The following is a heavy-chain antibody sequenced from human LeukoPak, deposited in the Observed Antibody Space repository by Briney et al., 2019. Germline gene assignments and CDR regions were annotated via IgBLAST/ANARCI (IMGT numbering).Heavy chain of an antibody. CDR3: AREEVGWLNIDY. J-gene: IGHJ4*02. CDR1: GGSISSGSYY. Sequence: PSETLSLTCTVSGGSISSGSYYWSWIRQPAGKGLEWIGRIYTSGSTNYNPSLKSRVTISVDTSKNQFSLKLSSVTAADTAVYYCAREEVGWLNIDYWGQGTLVTVSS. V-gene: IGHV4-61*02. CDR2: IYTSGST. D-gene: IGHD5-24*01.